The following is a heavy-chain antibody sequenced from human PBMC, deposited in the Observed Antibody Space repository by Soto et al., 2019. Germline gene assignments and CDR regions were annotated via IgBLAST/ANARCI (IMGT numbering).Heavy chain of an antibody. J-gene: IGHJ6*02. CDR3: AKDNGYSSSPLYPSYYYYGMDV. D-gene: IGHD6-13*01. CDR1: AFTFTSYA. Sequence: PGGSLRLSCAASAFTFTSYAMSWVRQAPGKGLERVSANSGSGGSTYYADSVKVRFTISNNHSKTTLHLSMYSLRAEVTAVYYCAKDNGYSSSPLYPSYYYYGMDVWGQGTTVTVAS. CDR2: NSGSGGST. V-gene: IGHV3-23*01.